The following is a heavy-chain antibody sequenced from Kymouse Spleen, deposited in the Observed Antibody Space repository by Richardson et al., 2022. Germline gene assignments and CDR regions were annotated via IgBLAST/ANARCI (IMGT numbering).Heavy chain of an antibody. J-gene: IGHJ4*02. CDR2: ISYDGSNK. CDR3: AKGEGSGSYDYFDY. D-gene: IGHD3-10*01. V-gene: IGHV3-30*18. CDR1: GFTFSSYG. Sequence: QVQLVESGGGVVQPGRSLRLSCAASGFTFSSYGMHWVRQAPGKGLEWVAVISYDGSNKYYADSVKGRFTISRDNSKNTLYLQMNSLRAEDTAVYYCAKGEGSGSYDYFDYWGQGTLVTVSS.